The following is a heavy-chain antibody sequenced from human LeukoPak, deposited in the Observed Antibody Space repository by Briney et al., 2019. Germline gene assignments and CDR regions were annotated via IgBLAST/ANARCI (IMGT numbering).Heavy chain of an antibody. CDR3: TTSSYSSGLHYYYYYYMDV. V-gene: IGHV3-15*01. J-gene: IGHJ6*03. CDR1: GFTFSKAW. CDR2: MKSKTDGVTT. D-gene: IGHD6-19*01. Sequence: GGSLRLSCAVSGFTFSKAWMNWVRQAPGRGVEWVGRMKSKTDGVTTDYAAPVKVRFTISRDDSEHTLSLQMNSLKTDDTAVYYCTTSSYSSGLHYYYYYYMDVWGKGTTVAVSS.